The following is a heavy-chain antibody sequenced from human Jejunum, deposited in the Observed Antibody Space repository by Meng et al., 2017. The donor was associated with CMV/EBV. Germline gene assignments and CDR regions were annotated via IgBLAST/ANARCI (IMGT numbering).Heavy chain of an antibody. CDR1: GFSLSTSEVG. V-gene: IGHV2-5*02. CDR3: ALFTRSWFDP. Sequence: ITLKESGPTLVKPPQTLTLTCTFSGFSLSTSEVGVGWIRQPPGKALEWLAVIYWDDDKRYSPSLKSRLTITKDTSKNQVVLTLTNMDPVDTATYYCALFTRSWFDPWGQGTLVTVSS. CDR2: IYWDDDK. D-gene: IGHD2-2*01. J-gene: IGHJ5*02.